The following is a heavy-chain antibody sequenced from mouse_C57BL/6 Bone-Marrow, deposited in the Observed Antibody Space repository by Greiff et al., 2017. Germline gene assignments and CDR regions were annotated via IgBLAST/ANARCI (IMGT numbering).Heavy chain of an antibody. D-gene: IGHD1-1*01. CDR1: GYTFTSYW. CDR2: IHPNSGST. Sequence: QVQLQQPVAELVKPGASVKLSCKASGYTFTSYWMHWVKQRPGQGLEWIGMIHPNSGSTNYNEKFKSKATLTVDKSSSTAYMQLSSLTSEDSAVYYCARYYGSSLHFDYWGQGTTLTVSS. J-gene: IGHJ2*01. V-gene: IGHV1-64*01. CDR3: ARYYGSSLHFDY.